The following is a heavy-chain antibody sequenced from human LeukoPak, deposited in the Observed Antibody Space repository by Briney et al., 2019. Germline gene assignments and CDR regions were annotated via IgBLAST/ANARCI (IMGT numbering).Heavy chain of an antibody. Sequence: PSQTLSLTCTVSGGSISSGSYYWSWIRQPAGKGLEWIGRIYTSGSTNYNPSLKSRVTISVDTSNNQFSLKLSSVTAADTAVYYCARLYGSGSYYNYWGQGTLVTVSS. CDR1: GGSISSGSYY. J-gene: IGHJ4*02. CDR2: IYTSGST. CDR3: ARLYGSGSYYNY. D-gene: IGHD3-10*01. V-gene: IGHV4-61*02.